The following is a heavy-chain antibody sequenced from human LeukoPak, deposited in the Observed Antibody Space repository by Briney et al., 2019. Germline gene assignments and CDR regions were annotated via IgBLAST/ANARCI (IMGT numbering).Heavy chain of an antibody. CDR2: IYYSGST. V-gene: IGHV4-39*07. D-gene: IGHD6-13*01. J-gene: IGHJ4*02. CDR1: GGSISSSSYY. CDR3: ARASGGQQRFDY. Sequence: NASETLSLTCTVSGGSISSSSYYWGWIRQPPGKGQEWIGSIYYSGSTYYNPSLRGRVTISLDTSKNQFSLTLSSVTAADTAVYYCARASGGQQRFDYWGQGTLVTVSS.